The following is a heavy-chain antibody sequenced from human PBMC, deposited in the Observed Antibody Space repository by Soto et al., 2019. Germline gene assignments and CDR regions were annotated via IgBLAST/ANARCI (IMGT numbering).Heavy chain of an antibody. J-gene: IGHJ4*02. CDR2: IYHSGNT. CDR3: ARDLDGDNFFDY. Sequence: SETLSLTCAVSGGSISSSNWWSWVRQPPGKGLGWIGKIYHSGNTDYNPSLKSRVTISIDKSKNQFSLKLSYVTAADTAVYYCARDLDGDNFFDYWGQGTLVTVSS. V-gene: IGHV4-4*02. CDR1: GGSISSSNW.